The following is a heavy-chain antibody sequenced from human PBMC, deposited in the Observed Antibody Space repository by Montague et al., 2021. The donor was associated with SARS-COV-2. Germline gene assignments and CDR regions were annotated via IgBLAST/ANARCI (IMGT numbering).Heavy chain of an antibody. V-gene: IGHV4-34*01. CDR2: INHSGRT. CDR1: GVSFSDHF. CDR3: ARVNYGEVDY. D-gene: IGHD4-17*01. J-gene: IGHJ4*02. Sequence: SETLSLTCAVYGVSFSDHFWCWIRQPPGKGLEWIGEINHSGRTTYSLSLRFRVSMSIDTSKNQCSLHLRSLTAADAAVYYCARVNYGEVDYWGPGTLVTVSS.